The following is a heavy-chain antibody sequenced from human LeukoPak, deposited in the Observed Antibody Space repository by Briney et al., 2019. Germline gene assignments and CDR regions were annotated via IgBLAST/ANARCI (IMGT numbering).Heavy chain of an antibody. CDR1: GYTFTSYA. CDR3: ARGPGPLYYDFWSAYGMDV. D-gene: IGHD3-3*01. Sequence: SVKVSCKASGYTFTSYAISWVRQAPGQGLEWMGGIIPIFGTANYAQKFQGRVTITADESTSTAYMELSSLRSEDTAVYYCARGPGPLYYDFWSAYGMDVWGQGTTVTVSS. J-gene: IGHJ6*02. V-gene: IGHV1-69*13. CDR2: IIPIFGTA.